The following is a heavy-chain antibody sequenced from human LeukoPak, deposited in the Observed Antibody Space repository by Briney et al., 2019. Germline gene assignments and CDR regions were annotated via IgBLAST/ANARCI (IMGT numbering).Heavy chain of an antibody. CDR1: GYTFSSYD. Sequence: ASVKVSCKASGYTFSSYDINWVRQATGQGLELMGWMNPNSGNTGYAQKFQGRGTMTTNTSISTAYMELSSLSSADTAADYYSRGKEWLLGWFDAWGQGTLVTVSS. CDR2: MNPNSGNT. D-gene: IGHD6-19*01. J-gene: IGHJ5*02. CDR3: SRGKEWLLGWFDA. V-gene: IGHV1-8*01.